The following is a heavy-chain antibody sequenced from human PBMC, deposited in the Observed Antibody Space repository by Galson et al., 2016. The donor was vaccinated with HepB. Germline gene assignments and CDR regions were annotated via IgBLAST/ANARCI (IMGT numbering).Heavy chain of an antibody. CDR3: ARVRFSTSAGYYFDY. D-gene: IGHD6-13*01. J-gene: IGHJ4*02. CDR1: GYTFTTYN. V-gene: IGHV1-3*01. Sequence: SVKVSCKASGYTFTTYNIHWLRQAPGQSLEWMGLIDPDNDNRRYSPRFQGRLTITRDTSASTTNMELSSLTSEDMPLYYCARVRFSTSAGYYFDYWGQGTLVTVSS. CDR2: IDPDNDNR.